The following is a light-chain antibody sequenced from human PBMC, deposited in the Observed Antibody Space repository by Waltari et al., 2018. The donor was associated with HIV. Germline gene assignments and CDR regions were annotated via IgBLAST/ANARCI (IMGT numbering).Light chain of an antibody. V-gene: IGKV6-21*01. Sequence: EIVLTQSPDSQSVSPKEKVTITCRASQSIGSSLHWYQQKPDQSPKLLSKYASRSFSGVPSRFSGSGSGTDFNLTINRLEGEDAETYYCHQSSSLPHTFGQGTKLEIK. CDR2: YAS. J-gene: IGKJ2*01. CDR1: QSIGSS. CDR3: HQSSSLPHT.